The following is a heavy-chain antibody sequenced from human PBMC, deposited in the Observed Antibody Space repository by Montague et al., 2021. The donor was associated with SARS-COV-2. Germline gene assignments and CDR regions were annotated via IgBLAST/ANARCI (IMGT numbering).Heavy chain of an antibody. CDR1: GFTFSGYW. Sequence: SLRLSCAASGFTFSGYWMSWVRQAPGKGLEWVANIKHDESEKYYVDSVKGRFTISRDNAKNSLYLQVNSLGAEDTAVYYCARATLYMDVWGKGTTVTVSS. CDR3: ARATLYMDV. CDR2: IKHDESEK. V-gene: IGHV3-7*01. J-gene: IGHJ6*03.